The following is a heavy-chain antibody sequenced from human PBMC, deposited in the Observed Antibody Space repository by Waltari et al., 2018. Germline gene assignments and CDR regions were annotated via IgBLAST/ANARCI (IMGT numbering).Heavy chain of an antibody. CDR3: AKPFYNWDDPLHS. CDR1: GIIFNHFA. V-gene: IGHV3-23*01. Sequence: EVQLLEYGGGLVQPGGSRSLPCAAAGIIFNHFAINWVRLAPGTGLDWVAAITVIDDTFYADSVMGRFTVSRDTSKNTVYLQMNGLRAEDTAIYYCAKPFYNWDDPLHSWGQGTLVAVSS. D-gene: IGHD1-20*01. CDR2: ITVIDDT. J-gene: IGHJ4*02.